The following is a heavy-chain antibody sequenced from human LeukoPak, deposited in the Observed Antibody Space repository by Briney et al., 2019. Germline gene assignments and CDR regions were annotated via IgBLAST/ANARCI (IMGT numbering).Heavy chain of an antibody. CDR1: GFTFSSHA. V-gene: IGHV3-23*01. CDR2: ITGGGDSA. J-gene: IGHJ4*02. CDR3: VSGDTGSGYYY. Sequence: GGSLRLSCGASGFTFSSHAMSWVRQTPERGLEWVSAITGGGDSAYYPDSVKGRFTISRDNSKNTLYLQMNNLGVEDTALYYCVSGDTGSGYYYWGQGTLVTVSS. D-gene: IGHD3-22*01.